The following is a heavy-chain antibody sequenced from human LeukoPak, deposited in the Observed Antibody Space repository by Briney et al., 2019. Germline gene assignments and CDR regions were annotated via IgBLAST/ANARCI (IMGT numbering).Heavy chain of an antibody. CDR2: ISAYNGNT. CDR1: GYTFTSYG. J-gene: IGHJ1*01. CDR3: ARGYCSGGSCYSVGNFQH. Sequence: ASVKASCKASGYTFTSYGISWVRQAPGQGLEWMGWISAYNGNTNYAQKLQGRVTMTTDTSTSTAYMELRSLRSDDTAVYYCARGYCSGGSCYSVGNFQHWGQGTLVTVSS. V-gene: IGHV1-18*01. D-gene: IGHD2-15*01.